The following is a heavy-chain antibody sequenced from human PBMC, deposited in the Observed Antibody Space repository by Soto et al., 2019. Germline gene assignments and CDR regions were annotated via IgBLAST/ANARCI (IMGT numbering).Heavy chain of an antibody. J-gene: IGHJ5*02. CDR1: GGSISSGGYS. Sequence: SETLSLTCAVSGGSISSGGYSWSWIRQPPGKGLEWIGYIYHSGSTYYNPSLKSRVTISVDRSKNQFSLKLSSVTAADTAVYYCARVYSSSPWFDPWGQGTLVTAPQ. V-gene: IGHV4-30-2*01. D-gene: IGHD6-6*01. CDR2: IYHSGST. CDR3: ARVYSSSPWFDP.